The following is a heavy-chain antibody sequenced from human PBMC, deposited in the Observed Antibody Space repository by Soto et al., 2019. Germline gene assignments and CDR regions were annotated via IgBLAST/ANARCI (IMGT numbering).Heavy chain of an antibody. D-gene: IGHD2-15*01. CDR1: GGSISSGGYY. J-gene: IGHJ4*02. CDR3: ARGSVVAATLFDY. Sequence: QVQLQESGPGLVKPSQTLSLTCTVSGGSISSGGYYWSWIRQHPGKGLEWIGYIYYSGSTYYNPSLKSRVTITGSTSKNQFSLKLSSVTAADTAVYYCARGSVVAATLFDYWGQGTLVTVSS. CDR2: IYYSGST. V-gene: IGHV4-31*03.